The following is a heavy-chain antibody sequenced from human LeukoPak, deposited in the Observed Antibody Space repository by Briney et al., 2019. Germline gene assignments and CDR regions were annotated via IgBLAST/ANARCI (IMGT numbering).Heavy chain of an antibody. CDR2: IYYSGST. V-gene: IGHV4-30-4*01. CDR3: ASSPYILRYCSGPTCYSGGGAFDI. D-gene: IGHD2-15*01. J-gene: IGHJ3*02. Sequence: SQTLSLTCTVSGGSISSGDYYWSWIRQPPGKGLEWIGYIYYSGSTYYNPSLKSRVTISVDMSKNHFSLKLISVTAADTAVYYCASSPYILRYCSGPTCYSGGGAFDIWGQGTMVTVSS. CDR1: GGSISSGDYY.